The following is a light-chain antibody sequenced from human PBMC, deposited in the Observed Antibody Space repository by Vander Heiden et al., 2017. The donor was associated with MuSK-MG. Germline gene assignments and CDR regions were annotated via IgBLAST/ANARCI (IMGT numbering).Light chain of an antibody. CDR2: ATS. CDR1: QSIGSN. V-gene: IGKV1-39*01. J-gene: IGKJ1*01. CDR3: QKSYSAPWT. Sequence: DIQMTQSPSSLSASVGDRVTITCRASQSIGSNLNWYQQKPGKAPKLLIYATSTLQSGVPSTFSGSGSGTDFTLTISSLQPEDFATYYCQKSYSAPWTFGHGTKVXIK.